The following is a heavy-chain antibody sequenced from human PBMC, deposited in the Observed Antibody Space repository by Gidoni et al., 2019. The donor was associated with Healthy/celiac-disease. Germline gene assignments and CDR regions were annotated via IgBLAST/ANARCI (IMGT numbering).Heavy chain of an antibody. V-gene: IGHV1-58*02. J-gene: IGHJ4*02. Sequence: QIQLVRSGPEVKKPGTSVKVSCTASGCTLTSYAMQWVRQASGQRLEWIGWIVVGSGNTNYAQKFQERVTITRDMSTSTAYMERSSLRSEDTAVYYCAANSAAAGTLYYFDYWGQGTLVTVSS. CDR2: IVVGSGNT. CDR1: GCTLTSYA. CDR3: AANSAAAGTLYYFDY. D-gene: IGHD6-13*01.